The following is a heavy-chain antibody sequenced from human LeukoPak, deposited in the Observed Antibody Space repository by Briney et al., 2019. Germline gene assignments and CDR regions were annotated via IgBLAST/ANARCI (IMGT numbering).Heavy chain of an antibody. CDR1: GFTLSSYD. V-gene: IGHV3-30*03. J-gene: IGHJ4*02. CDR3: ARGVAETFFDY. CDR2: ISYDGSNK. D-gene: IGHD3-10*01. Sequence: GGSLRLSCAASGFTLSSYDMHWVRQAPGKGLEWVAVISYDGSNKYYADSVKGRFTISRDNSKNTLYLQMNSLRAEDTAVYYCARGVAETFFDYWGQGTLVTVSS.